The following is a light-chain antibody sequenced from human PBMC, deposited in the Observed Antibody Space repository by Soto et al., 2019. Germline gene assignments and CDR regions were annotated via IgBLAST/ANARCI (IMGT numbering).Light chain of an antibody. CDR2: KVS. CDR3: MQGTHWPYT. J-gene: IGKJ2*01. Sequence: DVVMTQSPLSLPVTLGQPASISCRSSQSLVYSDGNTYLNWFQQRPGQSPRRIIYKVSNRDSWVLDRFIGSGSVVDFTLKISRVEADDVGVYYCMQGTHWPYTFCQGTKLEIK. CDR1: QSLVYSDGNTY. V-gene: IGKV2-30*01.